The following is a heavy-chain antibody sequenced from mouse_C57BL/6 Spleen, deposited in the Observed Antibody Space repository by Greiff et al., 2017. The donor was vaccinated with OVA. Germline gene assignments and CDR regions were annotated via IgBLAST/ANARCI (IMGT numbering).Heavy chain of an antibody. CDR2: ISDGGSYT. V-gene: IGHV5-4*01. CDR3: ARDGDYGSGYDGCAY. J-gene: IGHJ3*01. CDR1: GFTFSSYA. D-gene: IGHD1-1*01. Sequence: EVKVVESGGGLVKPGGSLKLSCAASGFTFSSYAMSWVRQTPEKRLEWVATISDGGSYTYYPDNVKGRFTISRDNAKNNLYLQMSHLKSEDTAMYYCARDGDYGSGYDGCAYWGPGTLVTVAA.